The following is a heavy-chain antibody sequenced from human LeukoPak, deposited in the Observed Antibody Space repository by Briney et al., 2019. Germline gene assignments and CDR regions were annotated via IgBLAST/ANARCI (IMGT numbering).Heavy chain of an antibody. J-gene: IGHJ3*02. V-gene: IGHV4-59*01. CDR3: AGAGLLWFGEEAFDI. Sequence: SETLSLTCTVSGGSISDYSWSWIRQPPGKGLEWIGNIYYSGSTNYNPSLKSRVTISVDTSKNQFSLKLSSVTAADTAVYYCAGAGLLWFGEEAFDIWGQGTMVTVSS. CDR2: IYYSGST. CDR1: GGSISDYS. D-gene: IGHD3-10*01.